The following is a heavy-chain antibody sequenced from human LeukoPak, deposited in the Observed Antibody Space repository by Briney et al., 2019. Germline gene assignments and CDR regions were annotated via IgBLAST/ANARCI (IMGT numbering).Heavy chain of an antibody. CDR1: GFTVSSYA. V-gene: IGHV3-23*01. CDR3: AKAPHDYGDYLAAFDI. J-gene: IGHJ3*02. D-gene: IGHD4-17*01. Sequence: GGSLRLSCAAAGFTVSSYAVSCVRQAPGKGLEWVSAISGSGGSTYYADSVKGRFTISRDNSKNTLYLQMNSLRAEDTAVYYCAKAPHDYGDYLAAFDIWGQGTMVTVSS. CDR2: ISGSGGST.